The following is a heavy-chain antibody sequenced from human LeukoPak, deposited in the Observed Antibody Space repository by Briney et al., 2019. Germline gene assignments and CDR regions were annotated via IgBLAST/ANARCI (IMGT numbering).Heavy chain of an antibody. J-gene: IGHJ4*02. CDR1: GYTFTSYF. Sequence: ATVKVSCKTSGYTFTSYFMHWVRQAPGQGLEWMGIINPSDGSTSYAQKFQGRVTMTRDTSTRTVYMELSSLRSEDTAVYFCARSQGMATVSLTFDYWSQGTLVTVSS. D-gene: IGHD5-24*01. CDR3: ARSQGMATVSLTFDY. CDR2: INPSDGST. V-gene: IGHV1-46*01.